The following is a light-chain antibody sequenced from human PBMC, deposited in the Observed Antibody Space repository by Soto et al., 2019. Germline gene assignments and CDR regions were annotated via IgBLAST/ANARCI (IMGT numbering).Light chain of an antibody. J-gene: IGKJ1*01. CDR2: AAS. Sequence: EILIAQSTAIRRLSPGERATLSCRASQSVSISYLVWHQQNPGQAPXRLIDAASRSPTRIPVSFSGSGSGTHFTLTISRLDPEDFAGFYCQQYGSSPWAFGQGNKV. CDR1: QSVSISY. V-gene: IGKV3-20*01. CDR3: QQYGSSPWA.